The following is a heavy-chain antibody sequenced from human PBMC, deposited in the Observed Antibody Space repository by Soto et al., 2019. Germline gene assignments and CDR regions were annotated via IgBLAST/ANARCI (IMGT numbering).Heavy chain of an antibody. Sequence: GGSLRLSCAASGFTFSDYGMHWVRQAPGKGLEWVAVIWYDGSIKYYGDSVKGRFTISRDNSKNTLYLQMNSLGAEDTAVFYCARDSLSGSYYLDYWGQGTPVTVSS. J-gene: IGHJ4*02. CDR3: ARDSLSGSYYLDY. CDR1: GFTFSDYG. D-gene: IGHD1-26*01. CDR2: IWYDGSIK. V-gene: IGHV3-33*01.